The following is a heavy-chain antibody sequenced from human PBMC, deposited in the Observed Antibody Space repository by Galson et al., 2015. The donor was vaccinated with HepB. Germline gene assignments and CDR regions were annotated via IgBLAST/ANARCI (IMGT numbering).Heavy chain of an antibody. CDR1: GYTFTSYY. D-gene: IGHD2-2*01. CDR2: INAGNGNT. J-gene: IGHJ6*02. Sequence: SVKVSCKASGYTFTSYYMHWVRQAPGQRLEWMGWINAGNGNTKYSQKFQGRVTITRDTSASTAYMELSSLRSEDTAVYYCARGTTGYYYYGMDVWGQGTTVTVSS. V-gene: IGHV1-3*01. CDR3: ARGTTGYYYYGMDV.